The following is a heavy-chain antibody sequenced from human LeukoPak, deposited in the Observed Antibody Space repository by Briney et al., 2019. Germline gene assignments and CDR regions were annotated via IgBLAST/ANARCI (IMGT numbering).Heavy chain of an antibody. J-gene: IGHJ4*02. CDR3: ASYSSSYATFGY. D-gene: IGHD6-6*01. V-gene: IGHV4-59*01. CDR1: GGSFSGYY. Sequence: SETLSLTCAVYGGSFSGYYWSWIRQPPGKGLEWIGYIYYSGSTNYNPSLKSRVTISVDTSKNQFSLKLSSVTAADTAVYYCASYSSSYATFGYWGQGTLVTVSS. CDR2: IYYSGST.